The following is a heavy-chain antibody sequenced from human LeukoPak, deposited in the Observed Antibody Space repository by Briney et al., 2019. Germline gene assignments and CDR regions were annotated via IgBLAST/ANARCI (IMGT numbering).Heavy chain of an antibody. CDR2: IYSGGST. J-gene: IGHJ4*02. V-gene: IGHV3-66*01. D-gene: IGHD3-10*01. Sequence: GGSLRLSCAASGFTVSSNYMSWVRQAPGKGLEWVSVIYSGGSTYYADSVKGRFTISRDNSKNTLYLQMNSLRAEDTAVYYCARGGRGSGSYYPSDYWGQGTLVTVSS. CDR1: GFTVSSNY. CDR3: ARGGRGSGSYYPSDY.